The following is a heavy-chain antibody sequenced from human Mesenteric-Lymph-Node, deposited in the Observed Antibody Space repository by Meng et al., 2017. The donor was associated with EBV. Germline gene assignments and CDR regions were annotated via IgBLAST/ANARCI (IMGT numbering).Heavy chain of an antibody. D-gene: IGHD2-15*01. V-gene: IGHV4-61*01. CDR2: SQYKGNT. J-gene: IGHJ4*02. CDR3: ARTGRCSGDSCYYNCFDS. CDR1: SNFVYDLYSL. Sequence: SGAAHGKPARTHHLPYTVSSNFVYDLYSLGSRIRQPQGKVLEWIASSQYKGNTNFKPSRQSRAVISVDTSKNQFSLKLSSVTAPDTAVFYCARTGRCSGDSCYYNCFDSWGQGTLVTVSS.